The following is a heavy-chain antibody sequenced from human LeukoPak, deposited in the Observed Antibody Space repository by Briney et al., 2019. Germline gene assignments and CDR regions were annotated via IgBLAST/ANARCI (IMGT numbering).Heavy chain of an antibody. CDR1: SGSFSGYY. Sequence: PSETLSLTCAVYSGSFSGYYWSWIRQPPGKGLEWIGEINHSGSTNYNPSLKSRVTISVDTSKNQFSLKLSSVTAADTAVYYCARGTQHDYWGQGTLVTVSS. CDR2: INHSGST. V-gene: IGHV4-34*01. J-gene: IGHJ4*02. CDR3: ARGTQHDY.